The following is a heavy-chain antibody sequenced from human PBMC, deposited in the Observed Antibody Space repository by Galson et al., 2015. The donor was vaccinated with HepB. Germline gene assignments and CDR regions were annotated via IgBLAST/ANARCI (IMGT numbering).Heavy chain of an antibody. CDR1: GFTFSSYS. V-gene: IGHV3-48*04. CDR3: AMEVDYYDSSGYRGYYYGMDV. CDR2: ISSSSSTI. D-gene: IGHD3-22*01. Sequence: SLRLSCAASGFTFSSYSMNWVRQAPGKGLEWVSYISSSSSTIYYADSVKGRFTISRDNAKNSLYLQMNSLRAEDTAVYYCAMEVDYYDSSGYRGYYYGMDVWGQGTTVTVSS. J-gene: IGHJ6*02.